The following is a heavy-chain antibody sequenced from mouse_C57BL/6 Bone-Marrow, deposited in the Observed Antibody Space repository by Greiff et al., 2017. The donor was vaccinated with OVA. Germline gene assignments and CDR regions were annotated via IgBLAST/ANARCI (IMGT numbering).Heavy chain of an antibody. V-gene: IGHV1-50*01. CDR1: GYTFTSYW. Sequence: QVQLQQPGAELVKPGASVKLSCKASGYTFTSYWMQWVKQRPGQGLEWIGEIDPSDSYTNYNQKFKGKATLTVDTSSSTAYMQLSSLTSEDSAVDYCARWLRPSYWYFDVWGTGTTVTVSS. CDR2: IDPSDSYT. CDR3: ARWLRPSYWYFDV. D-gene: IGHD2-2*01. J-gene: IGHJ1*03.